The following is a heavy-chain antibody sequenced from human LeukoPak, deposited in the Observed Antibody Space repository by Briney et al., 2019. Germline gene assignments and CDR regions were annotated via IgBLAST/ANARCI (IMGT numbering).Heavy chain of an antibody. CDR2: IYTSGST. V-gene: IGHV4-4*07. Sequence: SETLSLTCTVSGGSISSYYWSWIRQPAGKGLEWIGRIYTSGSTNYNPSLKSRVTMSVDTSKNQFSLKLSSVTAADTAVHYCARGYGDYGSTDWYFDLWGRGTLVTVSS. CDR1: GGSISSYY. D-gene: IGHD4-17*01. CDR3: ARGYGDYGSTDWYFDL. J-gene: IGHJ2*01.